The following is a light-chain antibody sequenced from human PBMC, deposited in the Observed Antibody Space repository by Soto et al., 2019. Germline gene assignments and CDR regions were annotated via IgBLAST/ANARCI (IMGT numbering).Light chain of an antibody. CDR2: AST. Sequence: QAVLPQPPSVPGAPGQRVTISCSGNSSNIGAGFDVHWYQQLPGAAPKLLIYASTNRPSGVPDRFSGSKSDTSASLAITGLQIDDESDYYCQSYDTGLTGHVLFGGGTKLTVL. J-gene: IGLJ2*01. CDR1: SSNIGAGFD. V-gene: IGLV1-40*01. CDR3: QSYDTGLTGHVL.